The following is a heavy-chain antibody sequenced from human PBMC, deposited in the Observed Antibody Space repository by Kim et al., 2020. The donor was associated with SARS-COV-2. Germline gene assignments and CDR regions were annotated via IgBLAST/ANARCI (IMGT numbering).Heavy chain of an antibody. Sequence: SETLSLTCAVYGGSFSGYYWSWIRQPPGKGLEWIGEINHSGSTNYNPSLKSRVTISVDTSKNQFSLKLSSVTAADTAVYYCARSPGGQGYFEYWGQGTLVTVSS. CDR3: ARSPGGQGYFEY. V-gene: IGHV4-34*01. J-gene: IGHJ4*02. CDR2: INHSGST. D-gene: IGHD3-16*01. CDR1: GGSFSGYY.